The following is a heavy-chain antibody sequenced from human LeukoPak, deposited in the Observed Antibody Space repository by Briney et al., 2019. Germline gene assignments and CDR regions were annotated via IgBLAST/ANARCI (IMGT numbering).Heavy chain of an antibody. J-gene: IGHJ6*03. Sequence: PGGSLRLSCAASGFSFDDLGMTRVRQVPGKGLEWVAGINWNGASTGYADSVRGRFTISRDNAKNSLYLQMNSLRAEDTALYYCARAVCPTIKFCDSSYFMDVWGKGTTVNVS. CDR1: GFSFDDLG. CDR2: INWNGAST. V-gene: IGHV3-20*04. D-gene: IGHD6-6*01. CDR3: ARAVCPTIKFCDSSYFMDV.